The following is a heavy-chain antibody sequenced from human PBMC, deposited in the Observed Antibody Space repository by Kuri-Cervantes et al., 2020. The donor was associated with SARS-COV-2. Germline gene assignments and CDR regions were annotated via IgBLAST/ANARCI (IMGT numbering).Heavy chain of an antibody. CDR3: ARRGGSGYDQYYYYMDV. D-gene: IGHD5-12*01. CDR2: IYYSGST. V-gene: IGHV4-39*01. CDR1: GGSISSSSYY. J-gene: IGHJ6*03. Sequence: GSLRLSCTVSGGSISSSSYYWGWIRQPPGKGLEWIGSIYYSGSTYYNPSLKSRVTISVDTSKNQFSLKLSSVTAADTAVYYCARRGGSGYDQYYYYMDVWGKGTTVTVSS.